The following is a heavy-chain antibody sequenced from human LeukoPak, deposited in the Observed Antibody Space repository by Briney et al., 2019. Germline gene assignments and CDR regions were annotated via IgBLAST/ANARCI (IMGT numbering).Heavy chain of an antibody. Sequence: ASVKVSCMASGYTFTDYYIHWVRQAPGQGLEWMGWINPNSGGTNYAESFQGRVTMTSDTPISTAYMDLSRLTSDDTAVYYCARRANAGNYLMDYWGQGTLVTVSS. D-gene: IGHD3-10*01. J-gene: IGHJ4*02. CDR2: INPNSGGT. V-gene: IGHV1-2*02. CDR3: ARRANAGNYLMDY. CDR1: GYTFTDYY.